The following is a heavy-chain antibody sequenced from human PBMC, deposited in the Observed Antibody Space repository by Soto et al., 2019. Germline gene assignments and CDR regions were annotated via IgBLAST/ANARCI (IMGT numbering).Heavy chain of an antibody. Sequence: PGGSLRLSCSASGFTFSSYAMHWVRQAPGKGLEYVSAISSNGGSTYYADSVKGRFTISRDNSKNTLYLQMSSLRAEDTALYYCVKGTHSSSWYNWFDPWGQGTLVTVSS. J-gene: IGHJ5*02. CDR1: GFTFSSYA. CDR3: VKGTHSSSWYNWFDP. CDR2: ISSNGGST. V-gene: IGHV3-64D*06. D-gene: IGHD6-13*01.